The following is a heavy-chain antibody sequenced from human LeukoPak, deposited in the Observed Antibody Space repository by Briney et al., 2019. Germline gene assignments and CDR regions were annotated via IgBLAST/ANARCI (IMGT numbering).Heavy chain of an antibody. Sequence: GGSLRLSCAASGFTFSSYAMHWVRQAPGKGLEWVAVISYDGSNKYYADSVKGRFTISRDNSKNTLYLQMNSLRAEDTAVYYCARDYLTIAAYYFDYWGQGTLVTVSS. CDR2: ISYDGSNK. CDR1: GFTFSSYA. V-gene: IGHV3-30-3*01. D-gene: IGHD6-13*01. J-gene: IGHJ4*02. CDR3: ARDYLTIAAYYFDY.